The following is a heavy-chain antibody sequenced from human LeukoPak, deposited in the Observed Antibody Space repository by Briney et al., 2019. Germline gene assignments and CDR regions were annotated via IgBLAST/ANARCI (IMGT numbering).Heavy chain of an antibody. CDR1: GYTFTSYY. Sequence: ASVTVSCKASGYTFTSYYMHWVRQAPGQGLEWMGIISPSGGSTTYAQKFQGRVTMTRDTSTSTSYMELSSLRSEDTAVYYCARDRDPGGYYYYGMDVWGQGTTVTVSS. CDR2: ISPSGGST. D-gene: IGHD3-16*01. V-gene: IGHV1-46*01. CDR3: ARDRDPGGYYYYGMDV. J-gene: IGHJ6*02.